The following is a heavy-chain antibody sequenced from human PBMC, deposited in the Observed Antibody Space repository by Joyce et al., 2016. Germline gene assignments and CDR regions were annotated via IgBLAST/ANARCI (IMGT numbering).Heavy chain of an antibody. J-gene: IGHJ4*02. D-gene: IGHD2-15*01. V-gene: IGHV4-31*03. Sequence: QVQLQESGPGLLQPSQTLSLTCTVSGDSITTAGFYWRWVRKHPETGLEWIGYIHHTGGTYYNPSLKSRITISGDTSQNQFSLTLNSVTAADTAIYYCARVVGSTFGGFDYWGQGALVTVSS. CDR3: ARVVGSTFGGFDY. CDR2: IHHTGGT. CDR1: GDSITTAGFY.